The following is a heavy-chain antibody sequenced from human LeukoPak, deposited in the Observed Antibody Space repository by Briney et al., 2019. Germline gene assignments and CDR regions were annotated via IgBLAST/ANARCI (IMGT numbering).Heavy chain of an antibody. D-gene: IGHD6-19*01. CDR1: GGSISSYY. V-gene: IGHV4-59*01. CDR3: ARDHDSSGWYGNDY. J-gene: IGHJ4*02. Sequence: PSETLSLTCTVSGGSISSYYWSWIRQPPGKGLEWIGYIYYSGGTNYNPSLKSRVTISVDTSKNQFSLKLSSVTATDTAVYYCARDHDSSGWYGNDYWGQGALVTVSS. CDR2: IYYSGGT.